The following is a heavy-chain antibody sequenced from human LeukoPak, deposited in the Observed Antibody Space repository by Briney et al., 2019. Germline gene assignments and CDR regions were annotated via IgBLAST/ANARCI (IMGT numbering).Heavy chain of an antibody. CDR3: ARGRQDVTMIVVVMTAVSYYLDV. J-gene: IGHJ6*03. CDR2: MNPSGST. D-gene: IGHD3-22*01. V-gene: IGHV4-34*01. Sequence: SETLSLTCAVYGGSFSGYYWTWIRQTPEKGLEWIGEMNPSGSTNYNPSLKSRVTISVDTSKNQFSLELSSVTAADTAVYFCARGRQDVTMIVVVMTAVSYYLDVWGKGTTVTVS. CDR1: GGSFSGYY.